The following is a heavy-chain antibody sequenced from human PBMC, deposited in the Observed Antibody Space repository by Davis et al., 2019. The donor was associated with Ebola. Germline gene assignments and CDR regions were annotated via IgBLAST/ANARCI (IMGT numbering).Heavy chain of an antibody. CDR2: IYYIGST. CDR3: AGLARGGSLHY. D-gene: IGHD2-15*01. J-gene: IGHJ4*02. Sequence: MPGGSLRLSCAVSGGSISSSNWWSWVRQPPGKGLEWIGYIYYIGSTNYNPSLKSRVTISLDTSKNQFSLRLTSVTAADTALYYCAGLARGGSLHYWGQGTLVTVSS. V-gene: IGHV4-4*02. CDR1: GGSISSSNW.